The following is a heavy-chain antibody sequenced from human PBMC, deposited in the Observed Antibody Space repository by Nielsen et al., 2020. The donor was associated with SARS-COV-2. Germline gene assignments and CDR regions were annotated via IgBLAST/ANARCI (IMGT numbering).Heavy chain of an antibody. Sequence: GGSLRLSCAASGFTFSSYAMHWVRQAPGKGLEWVAVISYDGSNKYYADSVKGRFTISRDNSKNTLYLQMNSLRAEDTAVYYCAREMSGVAGPDYWGQGTLVTVSS. CDR1: GFTFSSYA. CDR3: AREMSGVAGPDY. CDR2: ISYDGSNK. D-gene: IGHD6-19*01. V-gene: IGHV3-30*04. J-gene: IGHJ4*02.